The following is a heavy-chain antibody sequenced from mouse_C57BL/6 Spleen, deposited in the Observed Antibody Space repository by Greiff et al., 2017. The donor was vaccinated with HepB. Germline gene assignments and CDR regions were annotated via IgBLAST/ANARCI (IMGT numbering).Heavy chain of an antibody. V-gene: IGHV1-69*01. CDR2: IDPSDSYT. CDR3: ASLTGNELVRYWYFDV. Sequence: QVQLQQPGAELVMPGASVKLSCKASGYNFTSYWMHWVKQRPGQGLEWIGEIDPSDSYTNYNQKFKGKSTLTVDKSSSTAYMQLSSLTSEDSAVYYCASLTGNELVRYWYFDVWGTGTTVTVSS. D-gene: IGHD4-1*01. J-gene: IGHJ1*03. CDR1: GYNFTSYW.